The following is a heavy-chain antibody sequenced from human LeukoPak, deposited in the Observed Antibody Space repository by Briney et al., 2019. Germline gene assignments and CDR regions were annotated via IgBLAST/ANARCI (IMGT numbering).Heavy chain of an antibody. Sequence: SVKVSCKASGGTFSSYAISWVRQAPGQGLEWMGRIIPIFGAANYAQKFQGRVTITTDESTSTAYMELSSLRSEDTAVYYCARGGLDGFDYWGQGTLVTVSS. D-gene: IGHD3-16*01. V-gene: IGHV1-69*05. CDR3: ARGGLDGFDY. J-gene: IGHJ4*02. CDR2: IIPIFGAA. CDR1: GGTFSSYA.